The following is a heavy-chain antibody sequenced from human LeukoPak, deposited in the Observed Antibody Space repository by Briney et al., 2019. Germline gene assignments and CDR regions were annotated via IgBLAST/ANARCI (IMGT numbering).Heavy chain of an antibody. J-gene: IGHJ6*02. V-gene: IGHV3-7*01. CDR2: IKQDGSEK. CDR1: GFTLSSYW. CDR3: ARDYDSSGYYYYYYGMDV. Sequence: GGSLRLSCAASGFTLSSYWMSWVRQAPGKGLEWVANIKQDGSEKYYVDSVKGRFTISRDNAKNSLYLQMNSLRAEDTAVYYCARDYDSSGYYYYYYGMDVWGQGTTVTVSS. D-gene: IGHD3-22*01.